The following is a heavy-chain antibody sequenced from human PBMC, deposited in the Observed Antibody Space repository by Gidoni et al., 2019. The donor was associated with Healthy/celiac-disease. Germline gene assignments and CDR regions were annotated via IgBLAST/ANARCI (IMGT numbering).Heavy chain of an antibody. CDR3: THCPGAGWFDP. Sequence: QITLKESGPTLVKPTQTLTLTCTFSAFSLSTSGVGVGWIRQPPGKALEWLALIYWNDDKRYSPSLKSRLTITKDTSKNQVVLTMTNMDPVDTATYYCTHCPGAGWFDPWGQGTLVTVSS. CDR2: IYWNDDK. V-gene: IGHV2-5*01. J-gene: IGHJ5*02. CDR1: AFSLSTSGVG. D-gene: IGHD3-10*02.